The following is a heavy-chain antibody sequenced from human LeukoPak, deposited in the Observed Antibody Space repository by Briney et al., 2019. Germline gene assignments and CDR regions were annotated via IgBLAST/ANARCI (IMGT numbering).Heavy chain of an antibody. CDR1: GGTFSSYA. Sequence: ASVKVSCKASGGTFSSYAISWVRQAPGQGLEWMGGIIPIFGTANYAQKFQGRVTITADKSTSTAYMELSSLRSEDTAVYYCAKAAKFYYGSQTYYYFDYWGQGILVTVSS. CDR3: AKAAKFYYGSQTYYYFDY. D-gene: IGHD3-10*01. CDR2: IIPIFGTA. V-gene: IGHV1-69*06. J-gene: IGHJ4*02.